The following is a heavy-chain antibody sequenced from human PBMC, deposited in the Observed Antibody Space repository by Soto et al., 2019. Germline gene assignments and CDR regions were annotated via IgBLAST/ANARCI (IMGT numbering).Heavy chain of an antibody. D-gene: IGHD3-10*01. V-gene: IGHV3-30-3*01. CDR2: ISYDGSNK. CDR3: ARPDYGSGSYPDS. Sequence: QVQLVESGGGVVQPGRSLRLSCAASGFTFSSYAMQWVRQAPGKGLEWVAVISYDGSNKYYADSVKGGFTISRDNSKTTRDQQMDSMIAEDTAVYYCARPDYGSGSYPDSWGQGTLGSVCS. CDR1: GFTFSSYA. J-gene: IGHJ4*02.